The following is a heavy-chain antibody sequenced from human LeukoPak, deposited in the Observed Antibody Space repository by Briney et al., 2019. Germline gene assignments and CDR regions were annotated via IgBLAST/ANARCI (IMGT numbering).Heavy chain of an antibody. CDR3: ARDSPRYDYGGNSFDY. D-gene: IGHD4-23*01. V-gene: IGHV3-48*01. CDR1: GFTFSSYS. CDR2: ISSSSSTI. Sequence: GGSLRLSCAASGFTFSSYSMNWVRQAPGKGLEWVSYISSSSSTIYYADSVKGRFTISRDNAKNSLYLQMNSLRAEDTAVYYCARDSPRYDYGGNSFDYWGQGTLVTVSS. J-gene: IGHJ4*02.